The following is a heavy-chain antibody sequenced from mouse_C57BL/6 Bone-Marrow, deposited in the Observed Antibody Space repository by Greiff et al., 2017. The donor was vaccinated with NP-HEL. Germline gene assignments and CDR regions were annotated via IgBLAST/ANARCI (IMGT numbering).Heavy chain of an antibody. CDR1: GYTFTDYN. J-gene: IGHJ2*01. Sequence: EVQLQQSGPELVKPGASVKMSCKASGYTFTDYNMHWVKQSHGKSLEWIGYINPNNGGTSYNQKFKGKATLTVNKSSSTAYMELRSLTSEDSAVYYFAKYYFGSSYIDYWGQGTTLTVSS. CDR2: INPNNGGT. D-gene: IGHD1-1*01. V-gene: IGHV1-22*01. CDR3: AKYYFGSSYIDY.